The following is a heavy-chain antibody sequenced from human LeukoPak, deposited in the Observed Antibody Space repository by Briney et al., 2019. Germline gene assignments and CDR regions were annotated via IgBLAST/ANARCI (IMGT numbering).Heavy chain of an antibody. J-gene: IGHJ4*02. CDR2: IYSGGST. CDR3: ARVVPAASDYGDLSYFDY. V-gene: IGHV3-53*01. Sequence: PGGSLRLSCAVSGFTFSSYRMSWVRQAPGKGLEWVSVIYSGGSTYYADSVKGRFTISRDNSKNTLYLQMNSLRAEDTAVYYCARVVPAASDYGDLSYFDYWGQGTLVTVSS. D-gene: IGHD2-2*01. CDR1: GFTFSSYR.